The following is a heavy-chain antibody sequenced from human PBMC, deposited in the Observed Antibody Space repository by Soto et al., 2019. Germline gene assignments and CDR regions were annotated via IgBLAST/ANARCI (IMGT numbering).Heavy chain of an antibody. V-gene: IGHV1-18*01. Sequence: GASVKVSCKAPGYTFTSYGITWVRQAPGQGLEWMGWISAYNGNKKYAQKLQGRVTMTTDTSTSTAYMELRSLRSDDTAVYYCARDVGQQLVDYWGQGTLVTVSS. CDR2: ISAYNGNK. D-gene: IGHD6-13*01. CDR1: GYTFTSYG. J-gene: IGHJ4*02. CDR3: ARDVGQQLVDY.